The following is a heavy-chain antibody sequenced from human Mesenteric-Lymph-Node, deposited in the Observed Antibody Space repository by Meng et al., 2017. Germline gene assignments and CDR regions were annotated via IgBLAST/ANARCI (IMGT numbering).Heavy chain of an antibody. V-gene: IGHV3-74*03. J-gene: IGHJ4*02. CDR1: VLPISGYG. Sequence: VQLVESGRGLVHPGVSLSLSCLASVLPISGYGMSWVRHAPGKGLVWGSRINGDGVITTYADSVKGRFTISRDNAKNTLYLQMNSLRAEDTAVYYCTRALNDDNGETFWGQGTLVTVSS. D-gene: IGHD4/OR15-4a*01. CDR3: TRALNDDNGETF. CDR2: INGDGVIT.